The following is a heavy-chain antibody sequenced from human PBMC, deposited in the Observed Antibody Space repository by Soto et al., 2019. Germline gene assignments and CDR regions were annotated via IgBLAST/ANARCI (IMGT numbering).Heavy chain of an antibody. J-gene: IGHJ4*02. D-gene: IGHD3-16*02. CDR2: IKQDGSEK. Sequence: GGSLSLSCAASGFTFSSHWMSWVRQAPGKGLEWLASIKQDGSEKHYVDSVKGRFTISRDNAKNSLYLQMNSLRVEDTAVYYCARVYYDYIWGSYPLVYWGQGTLVTVSS. V-gene: IGHV3-7*01. CDR3: ARVYYDYIWGSYPLVY. CDR1: GFTFSSHW.